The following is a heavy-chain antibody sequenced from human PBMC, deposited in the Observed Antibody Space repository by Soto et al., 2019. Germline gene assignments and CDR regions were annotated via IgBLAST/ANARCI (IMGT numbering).Heavy chain of an antibody. CDR3: ARVPMVEYYGMDV. J-gene: IGHJ6*02. CDR1: GGSLSAYY. Sequence: SETLSLTCDAYGGSLSAYYWNWIRQPPGKGLEWIGEITHSGSTNYNPSLKSRVTISVDTSKNQFSLKLSSVTAADTAVYYCARVPMVEYYGMDVWGQGTTVTVSS. CDR2: ITHSGST. D-gene: IGHD3-10*01. V-gene: IGHV4-34*01.